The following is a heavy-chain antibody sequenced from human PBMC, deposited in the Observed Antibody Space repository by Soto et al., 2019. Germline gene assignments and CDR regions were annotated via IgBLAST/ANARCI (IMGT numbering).Heavy chain of an antibody. J-gene: IGHJ4*02. CDR3: ARRGGGEQLFDS. CDR1: GDSISTSNYY. CDR2: LFYSGGT. Sequence: SETLSLTCSVSGDSISTSNYYRGWIRQPPGKGLEWIGHLFYSGGTYYNPSLKSRVSISVDTSKNEFSLKLNSITAADTAISFCARRGGGEQLFDSCGQ. D-gene: IGHD3-16*01. V-gene: IGHV4-39*07.